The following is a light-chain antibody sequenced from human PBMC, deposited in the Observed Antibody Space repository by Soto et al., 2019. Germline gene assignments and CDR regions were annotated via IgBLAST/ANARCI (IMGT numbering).Light chain of an antibody. CDR1: GSDIGAYNF. J-gene: IGLJ2*01. CDR3: CSYAGSYTFE. CDR2: GVT. V-gene: IGLV2-8*01. Sequence: QSALAQPPSASGSPGQSVTISCTGSGSDIGAYNFVSWYQQHPGKAPKLMIFGVTERPSGVPDRFSGSKSGNTASLTVSGLQADDEAVYYCCSYAGSYTFEFGGGTQLTVL.